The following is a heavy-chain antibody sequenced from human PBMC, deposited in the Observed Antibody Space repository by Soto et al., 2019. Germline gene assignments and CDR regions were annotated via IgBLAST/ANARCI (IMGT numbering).Heavy chain of an antibody. J-gene: IGHJ6*02. CDR2: ISANNGNT. D-gene: IGHD3-10*01. CDR3: ARAGSSLGYAMDV. CDR1: GYTFTNYC. V-gene: IGHV1-18*04. Sequence: ASVKVSCKASGYTFTNYCISWVRQAPGQGLEWMGWISANNGNTYYAQKFQGRVTMTTETSTSTVYMELRSLRSDDTAVYYCARAGSSLGYAMDVWGRGTTVTVSS.